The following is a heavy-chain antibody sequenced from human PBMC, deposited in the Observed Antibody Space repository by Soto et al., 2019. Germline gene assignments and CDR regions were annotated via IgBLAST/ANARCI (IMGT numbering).Heavy chain of an antibody. Sequence: QVQLVESGGGLVKPGGSLRLSCAASGFTFSDFYMSWVRQAPGKGLEWISYISSSSGTIYYVDSVKGRFTISRDNAKKSLDLQMDSLRAEDPRVYYCARDGVLATGPIEYWGQGTLVTVSS. D-gene: IGHD5-12*01. V-gene: IGHV3-11*01. CDR3: ARDGVLATGPIEY. CDR2: ISSSSGTI. CDR1: GFTFSDFY. J-gene: IGHJ4*02.